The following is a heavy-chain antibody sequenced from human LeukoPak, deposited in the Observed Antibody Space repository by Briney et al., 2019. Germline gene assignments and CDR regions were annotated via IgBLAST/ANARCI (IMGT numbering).Heavy chain of an antibody. J-gene: IGHJ4*02. Sequence: PETLSLTCTVSGGSISSYYWSWIRQPAGKGLEWIGRIYTSGSTNYNPSLESRVTMSVDTSKNKVSLKLSSVTAADTAVYYCASTRGYSGYVFDYWGQGTLVTVSS. CDR3: ASTRGYSGYVFDY. CDR2: IYTSGST. D-gene: IGHD5-12*01. CDR1: GGSISSYY. V-gene: IGHV4-4*07.